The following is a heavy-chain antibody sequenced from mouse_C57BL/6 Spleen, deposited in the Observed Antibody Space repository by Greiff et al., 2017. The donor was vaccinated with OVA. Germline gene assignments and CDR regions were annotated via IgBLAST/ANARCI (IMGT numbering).Heavy chain of an antibody. Sequence: EVHLVESGGGLVKPGGSLKLSCAASGFTFSDYGMHWVRQAPEKGLEWVAYISSGSSTIYYADTVKGRFTISRDNAKNTLFLQMTSLRSEDTAMYYCARGDPGYFDVWGTGTTVTVSS. CDR1: GFTFSDYG. D-gene: IGHD3-3*01. CDR2: ISSGSSTI. CDR3: ARGDPGYFDV. V-gene: IGHV5-17*01. J-gene: IGHJ1*03.